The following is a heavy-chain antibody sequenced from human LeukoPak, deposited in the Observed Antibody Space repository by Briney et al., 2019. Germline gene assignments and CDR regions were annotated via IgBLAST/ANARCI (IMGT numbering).Heavy chain of an antibody. Sequence: PSETLSLTCSGSGGSFTGTTYYWAWIRQPPGKGLEWIGSVYYSVSTSYSPSLKSRVTISVDTSKKQFSLRLSSVSAADTAVYYCARNVSAGYFDYWGQGTLV. CDR3: ARNVSAGYFDY. J-gene: IGHJ4*02. CDR2: VYYSVST. V-gene: IGHV4-39*01. CDR1: GGSFTGTTYY. D-gene: IGHD2-8*01.